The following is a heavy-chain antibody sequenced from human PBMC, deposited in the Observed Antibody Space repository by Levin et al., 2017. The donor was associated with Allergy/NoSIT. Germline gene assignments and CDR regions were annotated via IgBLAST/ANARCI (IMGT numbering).Heavy chain of an antibody. V-gene: IGHV4-61*02. CDR3: AIYDILTGDAFDI. Sequence: PSETLSLTCTVSGGSISSGSYYWSWIRQPAGKGLEWIGRIYTSGSTNYNPSLKSRVTISVDTSKNQFSLKLSSVTAADTAVYYCAIYDILTGDAFDIWGQGTMVTVSS. CDR1: GGSISSGSYY. CDR2: IYTSGST. D-gene: IGHD3-9*01. J-gene: IGHJ3*02.